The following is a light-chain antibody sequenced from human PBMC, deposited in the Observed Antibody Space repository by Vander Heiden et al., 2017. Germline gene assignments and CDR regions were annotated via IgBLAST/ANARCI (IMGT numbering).Light chain of an antibody. J-gene: IGLJ2*01. Sequence: NFMLTQPHSVSESPGKTVTTSCTRSSGSIASNYVQWYQQRPGSSPTTVIYEDNQRPSGVPDRFSGSIDSSSNSASLTISGLKTEDEADYYCQSYDSSNHVVFGGGTKLT. CDR2: EDN. CDR3: QSYDSSNHVV. V-gene: IGLV6-57*01. CDR1: SGSIASNY.